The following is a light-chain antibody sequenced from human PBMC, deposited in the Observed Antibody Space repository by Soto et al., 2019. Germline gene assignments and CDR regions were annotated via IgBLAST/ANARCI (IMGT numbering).Light chain of an antibody. CDR3: QQYNNWPLT. CDR2: GAS. V-gene: IGKV3-15*01. Sequence: EIVMTQSPATLSVSPGERATLSCRASQSVSSDLAWYHQKPGQAPRLLIYGASTRATGIPARFSGSGSGTEFTLTINSLQSEDFAVYYCQQYNNWPLTFGRGTKVDIK. J-gene: IGKJ1*01. CDR1: QSVSSD.